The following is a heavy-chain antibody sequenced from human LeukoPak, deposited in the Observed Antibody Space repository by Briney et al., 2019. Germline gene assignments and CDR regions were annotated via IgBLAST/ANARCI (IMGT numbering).Heavy chain of an antibody. D-gene: IGHD2-2*01. CDR2: ISSSSSYI. CDR3: ARDACSSTSRYVYNWFDP. J-gene: IGHJ5*02. CDR1: GFTFSSYS. Sequence: GSLRLSCAASGFTFSSYSMNWVRQAPGKGLEWVSSISSSSSYIYYADSVKGRFTISRDNAKNSLYLQMNSLRAEDTAVYYCARDACSSTSRYVYNWFDPWGQGTLVTVSS. V-gene: IGHV3-21*01.